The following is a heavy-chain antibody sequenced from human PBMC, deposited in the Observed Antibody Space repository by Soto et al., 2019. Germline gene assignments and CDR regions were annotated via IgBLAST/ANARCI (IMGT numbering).Heavy chain of an antibody. CDR2: ISGSGGST. J-gene: IGHJ6*02. D-gene: IGHD2-8*01. V-gene: IGHV3-23*01. CDR1: GFTFISYA. CDR3: AKQGYCTNGVCYLSYYYYGTDV. Sequence: PGGSLRLSCAASGFTFISYAMSWVRQAPGKGLEWVSAISGSGGSTYYADSVKGRFTISRDNSKNTLYLQMNSLRAEDTAVYYCAKQGYCTNGVCYLSYYYYGTDVWGQGTTVTVSS.